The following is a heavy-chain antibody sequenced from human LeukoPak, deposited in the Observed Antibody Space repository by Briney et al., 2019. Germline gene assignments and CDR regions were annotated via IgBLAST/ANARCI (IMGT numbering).Heavy chain of an antibody. V-gene: IGHV4-34*01. D-gene: IGHD3-10*01. CDR3: ARTLLWFGELLFYYFDY. CDR1: GGSFSGYY. Sequence: PSETLCLTCAVYGGSFSGYYWSWIRQPPGKGLEWIGEINHSGSTNYNPSLKSRVTISVDTSKNQFSLKLSSVTAADTAVYYCARTLLWFGELLFYYFDYWGQGTLVTVSS. J-gene: IGHJ4*02. CDR2: INHSGST.